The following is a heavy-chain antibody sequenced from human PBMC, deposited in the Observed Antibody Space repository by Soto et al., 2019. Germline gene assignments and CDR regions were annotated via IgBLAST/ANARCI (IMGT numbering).Heavy chain of an antibody. J-gene: IGHJ4*02. CDR3: ARRWGAAFDY. Sequence: QVQLQESGPGLVKPSETLSLTCTVSGGSISSYYWSWIRQPPGKGLEWIGYISYSGRTNYNPTLKSRVTIPVDTSNNPFSLKLSSVTAADTAVYYCARRWGAAFDYWGQGTLVTVSS. CDR1: GGSISSYY. V-gene: IGHV4-59*08. CDR2: ISYSGRT. D-gene: IGHD1-26*01.